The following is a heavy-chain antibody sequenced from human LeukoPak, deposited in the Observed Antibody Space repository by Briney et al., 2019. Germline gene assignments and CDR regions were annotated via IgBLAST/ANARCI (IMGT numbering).Heavy chain of an antibody. CDR2: INPSDSYA. Sequence: GESLRISCQGSGYIFTNYWITWVRQMPGKGLEWMGRINPSDSYANYGPSFQGHVTISADKSISTAYLQWGSLKASDTAMYYCARARLLGRSGIDVWGQGTTVTVSS. V-gene: IGHV5-10-1*01. D-gene: IGHD3-3*02. J-gene: IGHJ6*02. CDR1: GYIFTNYW. CDR3: ARARLLGRSGIDV.